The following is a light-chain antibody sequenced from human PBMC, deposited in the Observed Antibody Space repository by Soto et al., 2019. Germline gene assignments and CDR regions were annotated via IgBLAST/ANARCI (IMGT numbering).Light chain of an antibody. Sequence: QSARTQPPSASGSPGQSVTISCTGTNSDVGGYNYVSWYQQYPGKAPKLIIYEVNERPSGVPDRFSGSKSGNTASLTVSGLQTADEADYYCSSYAGSNWYVFGTGTKVTVL. CDR3: SSYAGSNWYV. CDR1: NSDVGGYNY. V-gene: IGLV2-8*01. J-gene: IGLJ1*01. CDR2: EVN.